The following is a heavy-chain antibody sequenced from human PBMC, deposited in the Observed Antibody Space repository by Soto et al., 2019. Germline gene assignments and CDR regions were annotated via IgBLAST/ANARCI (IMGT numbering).Heavy chain of an antibody. Sequence: QITLKESGPTLVKPTQTLTLTCTFSGFSLSTSGVGVGWIRQPPGKALEWLALIYWDDDKRYSPSLKSRLTITKDTSKNQVVLTMTNMDPVDTATYYCAHSPRLVVTAILYFDYWGQGTLVTVSS. CDR3: AHSPRLVVTAILYFDY. D-gene: IGHD2-21*02. J-gene: IGHJ4*02. CDR2: IYWDDDK. V-gene: IGHV2-5*02. CDR1: GFSLSTSGVG.